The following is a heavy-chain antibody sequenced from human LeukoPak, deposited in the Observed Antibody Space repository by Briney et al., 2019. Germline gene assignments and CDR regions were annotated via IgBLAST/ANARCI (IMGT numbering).Heavy chain of an antibody. CDR2: ISSSSSYI. CDR1: GFTFSSYS. CDR3: ARHNDYGDYALGY. V-gene: IGHV3-21*04. Sequence: GGSLRLSCAASGFTFSSYSMNWVRQAPGKGLEWVSSISSSSSYIYYANSVKGRFTISRDNAKNSLYLQMNSLRAEDTAVYYCARHNDYGDYALGYWGQGTLVTVFS. J-gene: IGHJ4*02. D-gene: IGHD4-17*01.